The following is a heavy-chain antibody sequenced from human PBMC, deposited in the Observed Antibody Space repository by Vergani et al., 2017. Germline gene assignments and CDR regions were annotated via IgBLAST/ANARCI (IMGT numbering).Heavy chain of an antibody. D-gene: IGHD4-17*01. CDR3: ATPQTVTTGGMEV. J-gene: IGHJ6*02. CDR1: GFTFTDHY. CDR2: VDPEDGET. V-gene: IGHV1-69-2*01. Sequence: VQLVQSGAEVKKPGATMKISCKVSGFTFTDHYMHWVKQAPGKGLEWMGLVDPEDGETIYAEKFKGRVTIAADTSTDTAHLELSSLRSEDTAVYYCATPQTVTTGGMEVWDQGTTVIVSS.